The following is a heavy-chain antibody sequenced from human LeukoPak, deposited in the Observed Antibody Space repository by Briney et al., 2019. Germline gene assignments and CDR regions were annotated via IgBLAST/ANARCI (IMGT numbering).Heavy chain of an antibody. J-gene: IGHJ4*02. CDR1: GFTFSDYY. CDR2: ISYDGSNK. D-gene: IGHD5-18*01. V-gene: IGHV3-30*18. CDR3: ANGDTAPFDY. Sequence: GGSLRLSCAASGFTFSDYYMSWVRQAPGKGLEWVAVISYDGSNKYYADSVKGRFTISRDNSKNTLYLQMNSLRAEDTAVYYCANGDTAPFDYWGQGTLVTVSS.